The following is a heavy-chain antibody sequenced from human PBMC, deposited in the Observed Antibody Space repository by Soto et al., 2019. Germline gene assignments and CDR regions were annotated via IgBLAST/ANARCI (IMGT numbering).Heavy chain of an antibody. Sequence: QVLVQESGPGLLKPSGTLSLTCAVSGGSISTIDWWSWVRQPPGKGLEWIAEIHHSGRAHYNPSLQSRVAISVDMSKNQLSLSVASGTAADTAVYYCVRAGGYASKVFWGQGTLVNVSS. V-gene: IGHV4-4*02. CDR1: GGSISTIDW. CDR3: VRAGGYASKVF. CDR2: IHHSGRA. D-gene: IGHD5-12*01. J-gene: IGHJ4*02.